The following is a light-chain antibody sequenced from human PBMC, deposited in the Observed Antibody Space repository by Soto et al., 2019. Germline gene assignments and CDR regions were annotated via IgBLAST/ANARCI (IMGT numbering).Light chain of an antibody. CDR3: QQYGSSPQIT. CDR2: GAS. CDR1: QSVSSY. J-gene: IGKJ5*01. V-gene: IGKV3-20*01. Sequence: EIVLTQSPATLSLSPAERSTLSCSSSQSVSSYLAWYQQKPGQAPRLLIYGASSRATGIPDRFSGSGSGTDFTLTISRLEPEDFAVYYCQQYGSSPQITFGQGTRLEIK.